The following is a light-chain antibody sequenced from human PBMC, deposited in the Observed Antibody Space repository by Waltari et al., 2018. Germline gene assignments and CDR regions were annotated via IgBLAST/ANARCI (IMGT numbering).Light chain of an antibody. J-gene: IGKJ2*01. CDR1: QSVSSSY. CDR3: QQFYVAPHT. CDR2: GAS. V-gene: IGKV3-20*01. Sequence: EIVLTQSPGTLSLSPGERATLSCRASQSVSSSYLAWYQQKPGQAPRLLIYGASSRATGIPDRFSGSGSGTDFTLTISRLEPEDFAVYYCQQFYVAPHTFGQGTRLVIK.